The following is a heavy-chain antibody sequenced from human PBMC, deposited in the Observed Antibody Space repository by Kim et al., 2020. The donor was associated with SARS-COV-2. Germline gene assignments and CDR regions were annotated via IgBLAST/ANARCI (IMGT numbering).Heavy chain of an antibody. CDR1: GGSISSGGYY. CDR2: IYYSGST. V-gene: IGHV4-31*03. J-gene: IGHJ5*02. D-gene: IGHD3-22*01. Sequence: SETLSLTCTVSGGSISSGGYYWSWIRQHPGKGLEWIGYIYYSGSTYYNPSLKSRVTISVDTSKNQFSLKLSSVTAADTAVYYCARGSLHYPDRGGYRTPGWFDAWGQGTLVTVSS. CDR3: ARGSLHYPDRGGYRTPGWFDA.